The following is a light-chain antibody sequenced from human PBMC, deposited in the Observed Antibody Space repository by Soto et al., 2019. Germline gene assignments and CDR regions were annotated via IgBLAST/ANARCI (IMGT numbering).Light chain of an antibody. J-gene: IGKJ1*01. V-gene: IGKV3-11*01. Sequence: IVLTQSPATLSLSPGARATLSCRAGQSVSNYLAWYQQKPGQAPRLLIYDTFNRATGIPARFSGSGSGTDFTLTISSLEPEDLAVYFCVQRSTCPWTSGQGTKVEIK. CDR2: DTF. CDR3: VQRSTCPWT. CDR1: QSVSNY.